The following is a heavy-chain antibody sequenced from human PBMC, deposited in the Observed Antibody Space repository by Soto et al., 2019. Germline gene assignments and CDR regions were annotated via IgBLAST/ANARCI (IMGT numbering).Heavy chain of an antibody. Sequence: LRVPWTVSGGKIEDYGRIWVSTKTGKGLEWVSGINWNGGSTGYADSVKGRFTISRDNAKNALYLQMNSLRAEDTALYHCARIGYCSSTSCSLGAFDIWGQGTMVTVSS. CDR3: ARIGYCSSTSCSLGAFDI. V-gene: IGHV3-20*01. CDR2: INWNGGST. J-gene: IGHJ3*02. CDR1: GGKIEDYG. D-gene: IGHD2-2*01.